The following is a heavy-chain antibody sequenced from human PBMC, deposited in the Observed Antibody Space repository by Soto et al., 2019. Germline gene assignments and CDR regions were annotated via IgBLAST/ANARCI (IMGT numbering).Heavy chain of an antibody. CDR1: GFTFSSYG. J-gene: IGHJ4*02. V-gene: IGHV3-33*01. CDR2: IWYDGSYK. CDR3: ARDDRLSRSYYGPAYYFDS. D-gene: IGHD3-10*01. Sequence: QVQLVESGGGVVQPGRSLRLSCVASGFTFSSYGMHWVRQAPGKGLEWVAVIWYDGSYKYYADSVKGRFTISRENSKNTLYLQMISLRADDTAVYYCARDDRLSRSYYGPAYYFDSWGQGTLVTVSS.